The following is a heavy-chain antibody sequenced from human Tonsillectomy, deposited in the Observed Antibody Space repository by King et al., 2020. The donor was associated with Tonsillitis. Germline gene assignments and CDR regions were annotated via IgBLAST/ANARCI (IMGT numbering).Heavy chain of an antibody. Sequence: VQLVESGGGLVQPGGSLRLSCAASGFTFSSYAMSWVRQAPGKGLEWVSGISDSGGSTYYADSVKGRFTISRAKNTLYLQINSLRAEDTAVYYCAKGTAIFGVVSDFDYWGQGTLVTVSS. V-gene: IGHV3-23*04. J-gene: IGHJ4*02. CDR1: GFTFSSYA. CDR3: AKGTAIFGVVSDFDY. D-gene: IGHD3-3*01. CDR2: ISDSGGST.